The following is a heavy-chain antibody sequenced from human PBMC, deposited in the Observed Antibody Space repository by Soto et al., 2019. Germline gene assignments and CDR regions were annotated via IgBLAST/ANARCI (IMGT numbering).Heavy chain of an antibody. CDR2: IIPILGIA. CDR1: GGTFSSYT. Sequence: QVQLVQSGAEVKKPGSSVKVSCKASGGTFSSYTISWVRQAPGQGLEWMGRIIPILGIANDAQKFQGRVTITADKSTSTAYMELSSLRSEDTAVYYCASVYGDYSYWGQGTLVTVSS. D-gene: IGHD4-17*01. V-gene: IGHV1-69*02. CDR3: ASVYGDYSY. J-gene: IGHJ4*02.